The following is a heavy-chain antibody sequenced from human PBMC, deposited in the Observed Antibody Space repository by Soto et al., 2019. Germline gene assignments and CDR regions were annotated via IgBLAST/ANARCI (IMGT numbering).Heavy chain of an antibody. CDR1: GYTFTTYG. V-gene: IGHV1-18*01. J-gene: IGHJ6*02. CDR3: AREGEMPYYYYGLDV. D-gene: IGHD3-16*01. CDR2: LCGYNGHP. Sequence: GASVKVSCKASGYTFTTYGISWVRQSPGQGLERMVWLCGYNGHPKYAQKFQGRVTMTTDTSTSTVYMDLRSLRSDDTAVYYCAREGEMPYYYYGLDVWGQGTTVTVSS.